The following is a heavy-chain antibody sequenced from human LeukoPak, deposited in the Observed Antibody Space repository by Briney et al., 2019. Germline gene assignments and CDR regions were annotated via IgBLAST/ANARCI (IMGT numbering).Heavy chain of an antibody. D-gene: IGHD6-25*01. V-gene: IGHV3-48*01. CDR2: ISSSSANI. CDR3: ARGRSGYYFDY. Sequence: GGSLRLSCAASGFTFSSSSMNWVRQAPGKGLEWVSYISSSSANIYYADSVKGRFTISRDNAKNSLFLQMNGLRAEDTAVYYCARGRSGYYFDYWGQGTLVTVSS. CDR1: GFTFSSSS. J-gene: IGHJ4*02.